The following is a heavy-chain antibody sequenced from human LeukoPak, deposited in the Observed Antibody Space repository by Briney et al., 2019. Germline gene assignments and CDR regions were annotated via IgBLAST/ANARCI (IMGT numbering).Heavy chain of an antibody. CDR2: IYYSGST. Sequence: SETLSLTCTVSGGSISSSSYYWGWIRQPPGKGLEWIGSIYYSGSTYYNPSLKSRVTISVDTSKNQFSLKLSSVTAADTAVYYCARAGLIRVWGSYRHIPRVYFDYWGQGTLVTVSS. CDR3: ARAGLIRVWGSYRHIPRVYFDY. V-gene: IGHV4-39*07. CDR1: GGSISSSSYY. D-gene: IGHD3-16*02. J-gene: IGHJ4*02.